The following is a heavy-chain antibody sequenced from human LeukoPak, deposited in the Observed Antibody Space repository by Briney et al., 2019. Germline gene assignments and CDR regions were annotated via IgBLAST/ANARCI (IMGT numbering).Heavy chain of an antibody. CDR3: ARDRGDTATIDY. J-gene: IGHJ4*02. CDR2: IYYSGST. CDR1: GGSISSSGYF. D-gene: IGHD5-18*01. V-gene: IGHV4-31*03. Sequence: SSETLSLTCTVSGGSISSSGYFWRWIRQRPGKGLEWMGYIYYSGSTYSNPSLKSRLTISADTSKNQFSLKLSSVTAADTAVYYCARDRGDTATIDYWGQGTLVTVSS.